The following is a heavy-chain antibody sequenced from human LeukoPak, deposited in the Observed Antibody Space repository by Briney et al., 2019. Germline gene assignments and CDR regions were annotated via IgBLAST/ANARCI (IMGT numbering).Heavy chain of an antibody. CDR2: IYYSGST. J-gene: IGHJ5*02. D-gene: IGHD2-2*01. CDR3: ARGYCSSTSCLRNWFDP. CDR1: GGSISSSSYY. Sequence: PSETLSLTGTVSGGSISSSSYYWGWIRQPPGKGLEWIGSIYYSGSTYYNPSLKSRVTISVDTSKNQFSLKLSSVTAADTAVYYCARGYCSSTSCLRNWFDPWGQGTLVTVSS. V-gene: IGHV4-39*07.